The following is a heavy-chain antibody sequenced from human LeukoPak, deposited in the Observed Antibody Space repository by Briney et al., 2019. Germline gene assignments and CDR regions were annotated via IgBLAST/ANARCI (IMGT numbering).Heavy chain of an antibody. V-gene: IGHV3-30*02. CDR2: VSYDGGED. Sequence: GGSLRLSCTASGFTFRSSGMHWVRQAPGKGLEWVALVSYDGGEDYYADSVKGRFSISRDNFRNTLYLQMSSLRAEDTAVYYCTNFDHWGQGTLVTVSS. J-gene: IGHJ4*02. CDR1: GFTFRSSG. CDR3: TNFDH.